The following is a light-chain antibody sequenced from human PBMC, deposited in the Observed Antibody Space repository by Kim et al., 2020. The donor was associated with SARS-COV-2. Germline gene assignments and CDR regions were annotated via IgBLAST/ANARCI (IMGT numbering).Light chain of an antibody. V-gene: IGKV1-5*03. CDR2: TTS. CDR3: QQYNTYSTT. Sequence: IQMTQSPSTLSASVGDRVTITCRASQNINRWLAWYQQKPGKAPKLLIYTTSNLESGVPSRFSGSGSGTDFTLTISSLQPDDFATYYCQQYNTYSTTFGQGTKLEI. J-gene: IGKJ2*01. CDR1: QNINRW.